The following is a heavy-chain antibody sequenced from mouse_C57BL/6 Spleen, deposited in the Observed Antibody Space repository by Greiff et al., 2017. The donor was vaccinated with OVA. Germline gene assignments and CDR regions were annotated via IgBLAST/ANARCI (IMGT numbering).Heavy chain of an antibody. CDR1: GYAFSSSW. Sequence: VKLLESGPELVKPGASVKISCKASGYAFSSSWMNWVKQRPGKGLEWIGRIYPGDGDTNYNGKFKGKATLTADKSSSTAYMQLSSLTSEDSAVYVCASPIPGFADWGQGTLVTVSA. V-gene: IGHV1-82*01. CDR2: IYPGDGDT. CDR3: ASPIPGFAD. J-gene: IGHJ3*01.